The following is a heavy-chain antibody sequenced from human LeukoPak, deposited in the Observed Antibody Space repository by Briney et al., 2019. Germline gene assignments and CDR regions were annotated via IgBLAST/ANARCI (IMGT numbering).Heavy chain of an antibody. CDR2: ISGSGGST. D-gene: IGHD3-10*01. CDR3: AKLPMYYYGSGSSKFDY. Sequence: PGGSLRLSCAASGFRLSSYWMSWVRQAPGKGLEWVSAISGSGGSTYYADSVKGRFTISRDNSKNTLYLQMNSLRAEDTAVYYCAKLPMYYYGSGSSKFDYWGQGTLVTVSS. CDR1: GFRLSSYW. V-gene: IGHV3-23*01. J-gene: IGHJ4*02.